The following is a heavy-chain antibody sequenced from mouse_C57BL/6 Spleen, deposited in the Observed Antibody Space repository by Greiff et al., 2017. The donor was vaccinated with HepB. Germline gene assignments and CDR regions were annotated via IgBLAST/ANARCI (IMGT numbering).Heavy chain of an antibody. D-gene: IGHD1-1*01. Sequence: QVQLQQPGAELVMPGASVKLSCKASGYTFTSYWMHWVKQRPGQGLEWIGEIDPSDSYNNYNQKFKGKSTLTVDKSSSTSYMQLSSLTSEDSAVYYCARSRFLRYAMDCWGQGTSVTVSS. V-gene: IGHV1-69*01. J-gene: IGHJ4*01. CDR2: IDPSDSYN. CDR3: ARSRFLRYAMDC. CDR1: GYTFTSYW.